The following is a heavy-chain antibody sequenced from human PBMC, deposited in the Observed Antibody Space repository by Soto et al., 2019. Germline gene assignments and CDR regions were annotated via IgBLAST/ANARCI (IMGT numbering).Heavy chain of an antibody. J-gene: IGHJ3*02. V-gene: IGHV3-53*01. CDR1: GFTVSSNY. CDR3: ATRGPSRDGYNHDAFDI. CDR2: IYSDGST. Sequence: GGSLRLSCAASGFTVSSNYMSWVRQAPGKGLEWVSVIYSDGSTYYADSVKGRFTISRDNSKNTLYLQMNSLRAEDTAVYYCATRGPSRDGYNHDAFDIWGQGTMFTVSS. D-gene: IGHD5-12*01.